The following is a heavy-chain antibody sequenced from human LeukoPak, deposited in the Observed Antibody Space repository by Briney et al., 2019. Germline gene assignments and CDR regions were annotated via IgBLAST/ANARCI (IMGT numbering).Heavy chain of an antibody. CDR3: ARPYYDILTGYNWFDP. V-gene: IGHV4-39*01. CDR1: GGSISSSSYY. Sequence: SETLSLTCTVSGGSISSSSYYWGWIRQPPGKGLEWIGSIYYSGSTYYNPSLKSRVTISVDTSKNQFSLKLSSVTAADTAVYYCARPYYDILTGYNWFDPWGQGTLVTVSS. CDR2: IYYSGST. D-gene: IGHD3-9*01. J-gene: IGHJ5*02.